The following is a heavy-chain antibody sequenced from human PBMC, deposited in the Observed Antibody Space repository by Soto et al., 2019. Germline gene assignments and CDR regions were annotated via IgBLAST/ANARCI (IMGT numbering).Heavy chain of an antibody. CDR1: GFIFWNYA. CDR2: ISGRGDKT. Sequence: GGSLLLSCAASGFIFWNYAMTWVRQAPGKGLEWVSTISGRGDKTFYADSVKGRFIISRDKSKGTLYLQMEDLRAEDTAVYYCAKSLIVVVTGSTRTFDYWGQGTLVTVSS. V-gene: IGHV3-23*01. J-gene: IGHJ4*02. D-gene: IGHD2-21*02. CDR3: AKSLIVVVTGSTRTFDY.